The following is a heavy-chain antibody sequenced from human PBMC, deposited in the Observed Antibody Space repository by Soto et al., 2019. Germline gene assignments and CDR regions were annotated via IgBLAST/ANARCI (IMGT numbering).Heavy chain of an antibody. J-gene: IGHJ6*02. CDR1: GFTFSDYY. CDR3: ARSLLDEYSSSWRSAYYGMDV. V-gene: IGHV1-2*02. D-gene: IGHD2-2*01. Sequence: QVQLVQSGAEVKKPGASVKVSCKASGFTFSDYYIYWVRQAPGQGLEWIGWINTNSGGTNNAQKLQGRVTMTRATATSTVYMELSALISDDTAVYFCARSLLDEYSSSWRSAYYGMDVWGQGTTVTVSS. CDR2: INTNSGGT.